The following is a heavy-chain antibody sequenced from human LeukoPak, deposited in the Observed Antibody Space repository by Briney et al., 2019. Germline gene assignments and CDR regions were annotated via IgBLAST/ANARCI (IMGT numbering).Heavy chain of an antibody. J-gene: IGHJ4*02. CDR3: ARAYMYYSDSSGYNY. CDR2: ISASGSVQ. Sequence: KAGGSLRLSCAASGFSFRDYYIGWIRQAPGKGLGYISYISASGSVQYYADSVKGRFTISRDNAKNSVFLQMNSLRAEDTAVYYCARAYMYYSDSSGYNYWGQGTLVTVSS. CDR1: GFSFRDYY. D-gene: IGHD3-22*01. V-gene: IGHV3-11*04.